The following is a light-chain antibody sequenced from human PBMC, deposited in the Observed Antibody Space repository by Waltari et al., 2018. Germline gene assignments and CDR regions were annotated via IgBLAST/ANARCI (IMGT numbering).Light chain of an antibody. Sequence: EIALTQSPGTLSLSPGERATLSCRASQTISGSWLTWYQRKPGQAPRLLIYGASSRATGIPVRFSGSGSGTDFTLTISRLEPEDSAVYYCQQYDGSSVTFGGGTKGEVK. J-gene: IGKJ4*01. CDR1: QTISGSW. CDR3: QQYDGSSVT. V-gene: IGKV3-20*01. CDR2: GAS.